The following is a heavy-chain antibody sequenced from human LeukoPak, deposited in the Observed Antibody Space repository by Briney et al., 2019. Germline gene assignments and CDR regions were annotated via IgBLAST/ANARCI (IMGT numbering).Heavy chain of an antibody. CDR2: ISDIGSI. Sequence: SETLSLTCTVSGGSISSYYWSWIRQPPGKGLEWIAYISDIGSINYNPSLKSRVTISLDTSKNQFSLKLSSVTAADTAVYYCARQGYYYGSGSYYNNWGQGTLVTVSS. V-gene: IGHV4-59*08. CDR3: ARQGYYYGSGSYYNN. D-gene: IGHD3-10*01. CDR1: GGSISSYY. J-gene: IGHJ4*02.